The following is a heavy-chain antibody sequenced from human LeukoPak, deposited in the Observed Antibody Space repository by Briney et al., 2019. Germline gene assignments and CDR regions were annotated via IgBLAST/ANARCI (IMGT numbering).Heavy chain of an antibody. CDR3: ARDRSIEDAFDI. J-gene: IGHJ3*02. D-gene: IGHD3-3*02. CDR2: IWSDGSSK. V-gene: IGHV3-33*01. Sequence: GGSLRLSCAASGFTFSSYGMHWVRQAPGKGLEWVAVIWSDGSSKHYGDSVKGRFTISRDNSKNTLYLQMNSLSPEDTAVYYCARDRSIEDAFDIWGQGTMVTASS. CDR1: GFTFSSYG.